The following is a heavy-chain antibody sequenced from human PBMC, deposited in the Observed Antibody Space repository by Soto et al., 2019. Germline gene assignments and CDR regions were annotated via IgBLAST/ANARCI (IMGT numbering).Heavy chain of an antibody. Sequence: GESLKISCKGSGYSFTSYWIGWVRQMPGKGLEWMGIIYPGDSDTRYSPSFQGQVTISADKSISTAYLQWSRLKASDTAMYYCASTLHAGYYGMDVWGQGTTVTVSS. CDR3: ASTLHAGYYGMDV. J-gene: IGHJ6*02. CDR1: GYSFTSYW. D-gene: IGHD4-4*01. CDR2: IYPGDSDT. V-gene: IGHV5-51*01.